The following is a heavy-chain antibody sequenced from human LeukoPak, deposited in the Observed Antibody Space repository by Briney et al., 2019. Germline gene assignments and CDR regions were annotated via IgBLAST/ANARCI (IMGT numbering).Heavy chain of an antibody. CDR1: GGSISSYY. J-gene: IGHJ5*02. CDR3: ARKPRYCSGGSCYSWFDP. Sequence: SETLSLTCTVSGGSISSYYWSWIRQPAGKGLEWIGRIYTSGSTNYNPSLKSRVTMSVDTSKNQFSLKLSSVTAADTAVYYCARKPRYCSGGSCYSWFDPWGQGTLVTVSS. CDR2: IYTSGST. D-gene: IGHD2-15*01. V-gene: IGHV4-4*07.